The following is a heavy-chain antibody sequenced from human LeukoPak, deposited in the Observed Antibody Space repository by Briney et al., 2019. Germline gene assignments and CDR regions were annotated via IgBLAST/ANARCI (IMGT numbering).Heavy chain of an antibody. Sequence: SAKVSCKASGGTFSNYAISWVRQAPGQGLEWMGRIIPFLDITNYAQKFQGRVTIIADKSTSTAYMEMSSLRSEDTAVYFCARGPYSGTFYFDYWGQGTLVTVSS. D-gene: IGHD1-26*01. CDR3: ARGPYSGTFYFDY. V-gene: IGHV1-69*04. J-gene: IGHJ4*02. CDR1: GGTFSNYA. CDR2: IIPFLDIT.